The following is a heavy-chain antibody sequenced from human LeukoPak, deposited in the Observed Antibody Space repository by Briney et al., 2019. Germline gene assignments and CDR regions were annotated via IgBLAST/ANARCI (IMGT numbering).Heavy chain of an antibody. CDR3: GRDFGL. D-gene: IGHD3/OR15-3a*01. J-gene: IGHJ4*02. Sequence: GGSLRLSCAASGFTFTSYWMHWVRQAPGKGLVWVSRINSDGSSTSYADSVKGRFTISSDNAKNKLYLQMNSRRAEYTGVYYCGRDFGLWGQGTLVTVSS. V-gene: IGHV3-74*01. CDR2: INSDGSST. CDR1: GFTFTSYW.